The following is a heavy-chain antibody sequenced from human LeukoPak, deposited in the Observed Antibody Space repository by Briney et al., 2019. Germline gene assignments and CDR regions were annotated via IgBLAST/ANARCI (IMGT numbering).Heavy chain of an antibody. D-gene: IGHD3-3*02. Sequence: GGSLRLSCAAFGFTVSSNYMSWVRQAPGKGLEWVSVIYSGGSTYYAGSVRGRFTISRDNSKNTLYLQMNSLRAEDTAVYYCARVGIFGVVKTFDYWGQGTLVTVSS. CDR1: GFTVSSNY. CDR3: ARVGIFGVVKTFDY. V-gene: IGHV3-53*01. CDR2: IYSGGST. J-gene: IGHJ4*02.